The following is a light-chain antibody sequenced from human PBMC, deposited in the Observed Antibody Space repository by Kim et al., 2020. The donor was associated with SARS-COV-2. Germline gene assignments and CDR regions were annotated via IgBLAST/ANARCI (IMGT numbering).Light chain of an antibody. CDR1: QAISNY. CDR2: AAS. CDR3: LQHNVYPLT. Sequence: ASVGDRVTITCRASQAISNYLAWFQQKPGKGPKRLIYAASSLQSGVPSRFSGSGSWTEFTLTISSLQPEDFATYFCLQHNVYPLTFGGGTKVDIK. V-gene: IGKV1-17*03. J-gene: IGKJ4*01.